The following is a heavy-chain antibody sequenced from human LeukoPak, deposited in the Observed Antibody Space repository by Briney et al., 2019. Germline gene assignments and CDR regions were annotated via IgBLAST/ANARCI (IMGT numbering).Heavy chain of an antibody. Sequence: GGSLRLSCAASGFTFSSYSMNWVRQAPGKGLEWVSYISSSSSTIYYADSVKGRFTISRDNAKNSLYLQMNSLRAEDTAVYYCASEGYQLLSRQYYFDYWGQGTLVTVSS. CDR3: ASEGYQLLSRQYYFDY. J-gene: IGHJ4*02. CDR1: GFTFSSYS. CDR2: ISSSSSTI. V-gene: IGHV3-48*04. D-gene: IGHD2-2*01.